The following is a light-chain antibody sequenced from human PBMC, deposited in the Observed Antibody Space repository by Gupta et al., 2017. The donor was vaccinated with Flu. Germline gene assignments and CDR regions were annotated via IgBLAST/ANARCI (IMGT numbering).Light chain of an antibody. V-gene: IGKV2D-29*01. CDR1: QSRLHSDGETH. Sequence: TPGQPASISCKSSQSRLHSDGETHLYWYLQKPGQPPQLLIYEVSNRSSGVSNRFSGDGSGTEFTLKISRVEAEDAGVYYCRQSIQRLALTFGGGTKVEI. CDR3: RQSIQRLALT. CDR2: EVS. J-gene: IGKJ4*01.